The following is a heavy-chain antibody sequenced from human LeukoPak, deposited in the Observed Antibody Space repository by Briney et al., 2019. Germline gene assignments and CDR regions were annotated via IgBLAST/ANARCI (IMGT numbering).Heavy chain of an antibody. CDR1: GFTFSSFN. V-gene: IGHV3-21*01. J-gene: IGHJ4*02. Sequence: GGSLRLSFSASGFTFSSFNKNWVPPAPGKGLEWGSSISSSSSYIYYADSVKGRFTISRDNAKNSLYLRMNSLRAEDTAVYYCARFSGYCSSTSCTPGDWGQGTLVTVSS. D-gene: IGHD2-2*01. CDR3: ARFSGYCSSTSCTPGD. CDR2: ISSSSSYI.